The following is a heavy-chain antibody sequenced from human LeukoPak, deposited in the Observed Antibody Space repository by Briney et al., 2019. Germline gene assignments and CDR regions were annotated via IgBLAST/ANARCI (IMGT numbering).Heavy chain of an antibody. J-gene: IGHJ6*02. CDR1: GGSTSSYY. CDR3: ARDPPGYGMDV. CDR2: IYYSGST. Sequence: SETLSLTCTVSGGSTSSYYWSWIRQPPGKGLEWIGYIYYSGSTNYNPSLKSRVTISVDTSKNQFSLKLSSVTAADTAVYYCARDPPGYGMDVWGQGTTVT. V-gene: IGHV4-59*01.